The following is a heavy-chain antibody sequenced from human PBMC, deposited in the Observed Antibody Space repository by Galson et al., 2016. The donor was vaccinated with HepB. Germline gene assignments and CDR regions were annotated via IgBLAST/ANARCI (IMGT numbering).Heavy chain of an antibody. J-gene: IGHJ4*02. CDR3: ARGHSGSSLPYFEY. D-gene: IGHD1-26*01. V-gene: IGHV5-51*01. CDR1: GYSFINHW. CDR2: IYPGDSDP. Sequence: QSGAEVKKPGESLRISCAGSGYSFINHWIVWVRQMPGKGLEWMGIIYPGDSDPRYSPSFKGQVTISADKSIGTAYLQWSSLKASDTAMYYCARGHSGSSLPYFEYWGQGTLVTVSS.